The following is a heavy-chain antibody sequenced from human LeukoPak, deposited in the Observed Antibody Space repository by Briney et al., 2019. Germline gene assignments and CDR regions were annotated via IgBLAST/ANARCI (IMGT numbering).Heavy chain of an antibody. CDR3: ARESPLYGDPGFFDY. Sequence: GGPLRLSCAASGFTFSSYSMNWVRQAPGKGLEWVSSISSSSSYIYYADSVKGRFTISRDNAKNSLYLQMNSLRAEDTAVYYCARESPLYGDPGFFDYWGQGTLVTVSS. CDR2: ISSSSSYI. V-gene: IGHV3-21*01. CDR1: GFTFSSYS. D-gene: IGHD4-17*01. J-gene: IGHJ4*02.